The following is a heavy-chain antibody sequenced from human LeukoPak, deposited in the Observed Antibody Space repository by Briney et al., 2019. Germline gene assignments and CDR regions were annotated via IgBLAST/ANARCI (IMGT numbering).Heavy chain of an antibody. V-gene: IGHV1-8*01. CDR1: GYTFTSYD. D-gene: IGHD3-10*01. Sequence: GASVKVSCKASGYTFTSYDINWVRQATGQGLEWMGWMNPNSGNTGYEQKFQGRVTMNRNTSISTAYMELSSLRSEDTAVYYCAIRYGSGEKYYYYYYMDVWGKGTTVTVSS. CDR3: AIRYGSGEKYYYYYYMDV. CDR2: MNPNSGNT. J-gene: IGHJ6*03.